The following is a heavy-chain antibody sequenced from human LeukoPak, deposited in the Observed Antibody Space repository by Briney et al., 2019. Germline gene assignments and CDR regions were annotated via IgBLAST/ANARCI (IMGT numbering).Heavy chain of an antibody. D-gene: IGHD2-15*01. V-gene: IGHV3-21*01. J-gene: IGHJ3*02. Sequence: GGSLRLSCAASGFTFSSYAMSWARQAPGKGLEWVSSISSSSSYIYYADSVKGRFIISRDNAKNSLYLQMNSLRAEDTAVYYCARETYCSGGSCYKGNAFDIWGQGTMVTVSS. CDR1: GFTFSSYA. CDR2: ISSSSSYI. CDR3: ARETYCSGGSCYKGNAFDI.